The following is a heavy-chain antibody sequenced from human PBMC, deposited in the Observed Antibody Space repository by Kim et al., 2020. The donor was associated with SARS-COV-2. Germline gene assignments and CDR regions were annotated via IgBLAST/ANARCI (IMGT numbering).Heavy chain of an antibody. CDR1: GFTFSRFS. V-gene: IGHV3-48*02. CDR2: ISSSSSTI. D-gene: IGHD3-16*02. CDR3: APPLKTYYYGLDV. Sequence: GSLRLSCAASGFTFSRFSMNWVRQAPGKGLEWLSYISSSSSTIYYADSVKGRFTISRDNAKNSLYLQMNSLRDEDTAVYYCAPPLKTYYYGLDVWGQGTTVAVSS. J-gene: IGHJ6*02.